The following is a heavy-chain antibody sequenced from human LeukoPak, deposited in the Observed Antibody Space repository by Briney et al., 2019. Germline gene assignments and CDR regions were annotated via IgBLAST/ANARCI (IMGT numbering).Heavy chain of an antibody. CDR3: AAGKYFFDY. CDR1: GFTFISYA. Sequence: GSLRLSCAASGFTFISYAMSWVRQAPGKALEWVSAVSTGGGTTSYADSVKGHFTISRDNSKNTLSLQMHSLRAEDTAVYYCAAGKYFFDYWGQGALVTVSS. D-gene: IGHD1-1*01. J-gene: IGHJ4*02. CDR2: VSTGGGTT. V-gene: IGHV3-23*01.